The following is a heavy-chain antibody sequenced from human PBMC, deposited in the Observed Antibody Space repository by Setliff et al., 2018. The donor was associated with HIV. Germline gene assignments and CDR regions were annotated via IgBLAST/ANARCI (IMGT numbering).Heavy chain of an antibody. J-gene: IGHJ4*02. V-gene: IGHV4-61*08. CDR2: IYYSGST. CDR3: AGADYSDTSGYYSNFDY. CDR1: GGSISSGGYY. D-gene: IGHD3-22*01. Sequence: PSETLSLTCTVSGGSISSGGYYWSWIRQHPGKGLEWIGYIYYSGSTNYNPSLKSRVTISVDTSKNQFSLKLRSVTAADTAVYYCAGADYSDTSGYYSNFDYWGQGTLVTVSS.